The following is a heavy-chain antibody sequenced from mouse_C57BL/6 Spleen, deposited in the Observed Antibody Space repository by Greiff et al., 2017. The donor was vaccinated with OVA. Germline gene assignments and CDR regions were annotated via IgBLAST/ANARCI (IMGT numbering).Heavy chain of an antibody. V-gene: IGHV1-18*01. J-gene: IGHJ2*01. Sequence: EVQLQQSGPELVKPGASVKIPCKASGYTFTDYNMDWVKQSHGKSLEWIGDINPNNGGTIYNQKFKGKATLTVDKSSSTAYMELRSLTSEDTAVYYCARRGDGYYAYYFDYWGQGTTLTVSS. CDR3: ARRGDGYYAYYFDY. D-gene: IGHD2-3*01. CDR1: GYTFTDYN. CDR2: INPNNGGT.